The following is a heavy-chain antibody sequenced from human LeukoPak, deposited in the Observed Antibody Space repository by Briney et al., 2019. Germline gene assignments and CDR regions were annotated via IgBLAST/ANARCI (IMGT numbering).Heavy chain of an antibody. CDR3: AKDTGFTRPTSYSSSSYFDY. CDR2: ISGSGGST. J-gene: IGHJ4*02. D-gene: IGHD6-13*01. V-gene: IGHV3-23*01. CDR1: GFTFSSYA. Sequence: PGGSLRLSCAASGFTFSSYAMSWVRQAPGKGLECVSAISGSGGSTYYADSVKGRFTISRDNSKNTLYLQMNSLRAEDTAAYYCAKDTGFTRPTSYSSSSYFDYWGQGTLVTVSS.